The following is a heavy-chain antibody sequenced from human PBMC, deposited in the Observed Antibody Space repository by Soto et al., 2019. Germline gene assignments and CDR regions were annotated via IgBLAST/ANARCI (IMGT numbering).Heavy chain of an antibody. CDR3: ARDRQLWLAHYYGMDV. J-gene: IGHJ6*02. D-gene: IGHD5-18*01. V-gene: IGHV3-48*02. Sequence: HPXGSLRLYFAASGFTFSSYSKNWVRQAPGKGLEWVSYISSSSSTIYYADSVKGRFTISRDNAKNSLYLQMNSLRDEDTAVYYCARDRQLWLAHYYGMDVWGQGTTVTVSS. CDR1: GFTFSSYS. CDR2: ISSSSSTI.